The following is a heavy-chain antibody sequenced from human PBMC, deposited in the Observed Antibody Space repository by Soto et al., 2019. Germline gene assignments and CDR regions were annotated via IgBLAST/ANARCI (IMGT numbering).Heavy chain of an antibody. CDR1: GFSLSTSRVA. V-gene: IGHV2-5*02. Sequence: SGPTMVNPAHTLTLTCTFSGFSLSTSRVAVGWIRQPPGKALEWLAHIYLDDDKRYSPSLESRLTITKDTSKNQVVLTMTNMAPLATATDPGAPRTWKTPLDYRRPGTPVAVS. CDR3: APRTWKTPLDY. CDR2: IYLDDDK. J-gene: IGHJ4*02. D-gene: IGHD1-1*01.